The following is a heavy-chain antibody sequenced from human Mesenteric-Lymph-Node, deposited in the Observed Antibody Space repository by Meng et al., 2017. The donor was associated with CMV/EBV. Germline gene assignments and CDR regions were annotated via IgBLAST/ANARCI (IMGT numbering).Heavy chain of an antibody. J-gene: IGHJ4*02. Sequence: SETLSLTCAVYGGSFSGYYWSWIRQPPGKGLEWIGCIYHSGSTNYNPSLKSRVTVSIDTSKNQFSLKLSSVTAADTAVYYCARQGQRYQLQNGDFDYWGQGTLVTVSS. V-gene: IGHV4-59*08. D-gene: IGHD2-2*01. CDR2: IYHSGST. CDR3: ARQGQRYQLQNGDFDY. CDR1: GGSFSGYY.